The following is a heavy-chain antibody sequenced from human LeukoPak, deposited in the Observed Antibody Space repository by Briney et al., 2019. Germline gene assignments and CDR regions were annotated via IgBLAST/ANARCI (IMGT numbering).Heavy chain of an antibody. CDR2: IYSGGRI. D-gene: IGHD4-11*01. Sequence: SETLSLTCTVSGGSIITHYWNWIRQPPGKGLEWIGSIYSGGRIYYNPSLKSRVTISVDTSKNHFSLKLTSVTAADTAVYYCARAPWAYGNYVHAFDIWGQGTMVAVSS. CDR3: ARAPWAYGNYVHAFDI. CDR1: GGSIITHY. J-gene: IGHJ3*02. V-gene: IGHV4-39*07.